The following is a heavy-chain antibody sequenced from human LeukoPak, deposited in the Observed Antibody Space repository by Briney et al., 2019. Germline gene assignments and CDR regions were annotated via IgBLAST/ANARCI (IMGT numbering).Heavy chain of an antibody. V-gene: IGHV4-30-4*08. J-gene: IGHJ5*02. CDR2: INHSGST. CDR3: ARGLLRGRLNWFDP. CDR1: GGSISSGDYY. Sequence: SQTLSLTCTVSGGSISSGDYYWSWIRQPPGKGLEWIGEINHSGSTNYNPSLKSRVTISVDTSKNQFSLKLSSVTAADTAVYYCARGLLRGRLNWFDPWGQGTLVTVSS. D-gene: IGHD4-17*01.